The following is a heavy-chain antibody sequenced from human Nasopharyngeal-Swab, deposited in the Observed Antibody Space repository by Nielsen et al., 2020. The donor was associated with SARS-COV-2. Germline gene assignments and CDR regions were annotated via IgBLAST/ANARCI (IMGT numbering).Heavy chain of an antibody. CDR2: VKSKTDGGTT. V-gene: IGHV3-15*01. Sequence: GGSLRLSCAASGFTFSSVWMSWVRHAPGKGLEWVGRVKSKTDGGTTHYAAPVKGRFTISRDDSKNTLYLQMNSLKTEDTALYYCTGFGELWGQGALVTVSS. J-gene: IGHJ4*02. CDR1: GFTFSSVW. CDR3: TGFGEL. D-gene: IGHD3-10*01.